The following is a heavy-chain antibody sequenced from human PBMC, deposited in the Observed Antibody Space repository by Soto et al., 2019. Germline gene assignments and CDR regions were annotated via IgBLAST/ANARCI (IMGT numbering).Heavy chain of an antibody. D-gene: IGHD3-10*01. CDR2: INHSGST. CDR1: GGSFSGYY. V-gene: IGHV4-34*01. CDR3: ARGLSWILWFGENPDAFDI. J-gene: IGHJ3*02. Sequence: SETLSLTCAVYGGSFSGYYWSWIRQPPGKGLEWIGEINHSGSTNYNPSLKSRVTISVDTSKNQFSLKLSSVTAADTAVYYCARGLSWILWFGENPDAFDIWGQGTMVTVSS.